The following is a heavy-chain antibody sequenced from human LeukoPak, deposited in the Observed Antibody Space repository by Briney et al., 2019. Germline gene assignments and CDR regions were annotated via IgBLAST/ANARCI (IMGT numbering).Heavy chain of an antibody. D-gene: IGHD3-3*01. CDR2: IYYSGST. CDR1: GGSISSYY. V-gene: IGHV4-59*12. CDR3: ARGLAINDFWSGYYIYYFDY. J-gene: IGHJ4*02. Sequence: SETLSLTCTVSGGSISSYYWSWIRQPPGKGLEWIGYIYYSGSTNYNPSLKSRVTISVDTSKNQFSLKLSSVTAADTAVYYCARGLAINDFWSGYYIYYFDYWGQGTLVTVSS.